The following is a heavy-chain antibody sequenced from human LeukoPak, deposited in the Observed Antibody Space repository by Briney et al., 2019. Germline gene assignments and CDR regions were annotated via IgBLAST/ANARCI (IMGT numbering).Heavy chain of an antibody. D-gene: IGHD6-13*01. CDR2: ISSSSSYI. CDR1: RFTFSSYN. Sequence: GGSLRLSCAASRFTFSSYNMNWVREAPGKGLEWVSSISSSSSYIYYADSVKGRFTISRDNAKNTVYLQINSLRVEDTAVYYCARGTIASAGSDYWRQGTLVTVSS. J-gene: IGHJ4*02. V-gene: IGHV3-21*01. CDR3: ARGTIASAGSDY.